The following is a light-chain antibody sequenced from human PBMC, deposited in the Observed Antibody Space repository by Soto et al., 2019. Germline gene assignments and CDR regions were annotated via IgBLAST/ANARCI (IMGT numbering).Light chain of an antibody. Sequence: QSVLTQPPSLSGAPGQRVTISCTGSSSNIGAGYDVHWYQQLPGTAPKLLIYGNSNRPSGVPDRFSGSKSGTSASLAITGLQAEDEADYYCQYYDSSLSGYVFGTGTKVTVL. J-gene: IGLJ1*01. V-gene: IGLV1-40*01. CDR3: QYYDSSLSGYV. CDR1: SSNIGAGYD. CDR2: GNS.